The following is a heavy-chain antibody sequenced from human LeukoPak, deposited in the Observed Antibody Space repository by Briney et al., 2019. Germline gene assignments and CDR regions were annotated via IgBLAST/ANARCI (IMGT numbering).Heavy chain of an antibody. Sequence: GGSLRLSCAASGFTFSSYWMSRVRQAPGKGLEWVANIKQDGSEKYYVDSVKGRFTISRDNAKNSLYLQMNSLRAEDTAVYYCARGSVAQVLDYWGQGTLVTVSS. CDR2: IKQDGSEK. J-gene: IGHJ4*02. D-gene: IGHD6-19*01. CDR3: ARGSVAQVLDY. V-gene: IGHV3-7*01. CDR1: GFTFSSYW.